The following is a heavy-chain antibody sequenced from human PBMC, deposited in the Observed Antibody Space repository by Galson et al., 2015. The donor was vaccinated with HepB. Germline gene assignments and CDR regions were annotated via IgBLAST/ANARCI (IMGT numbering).Heavy chain of an antibody. CDR1: GFTFSSYS. V-gene: IGHV3-21*01. Sequence: SLRLSCAASGFTFSSYSMNWVRQAPGKGLEWVSSISSSSSYIYYADSVKGRFTISRDNAKNSLYLQMNSLRAEDTAVYYCARPRSPGSSWYVGYWGQGTLVTVSS. D-gene: IGHD6-13*01. CDR2: ISSSSSYI. CDR3: ARPRSPGSSWYVGY. J-gene: IGHJ4*02.